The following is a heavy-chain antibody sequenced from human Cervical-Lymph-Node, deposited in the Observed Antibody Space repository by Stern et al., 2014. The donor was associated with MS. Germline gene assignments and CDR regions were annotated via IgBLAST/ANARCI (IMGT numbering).Heavy chain of an antibody. V-gene: IGHV1-69*01. Sequence: VQLVESGSEAKKPGSSVKVSCKVSGGTFSTDRISWVRQAPGQGLEGMGAIIPIFGTADYAQRFQDRVTIIADESTSEVHMELSSLRSEDTGVYYCARLGSGYDSSYLDFWGQGTLVTVSS. CDR2: IIPIFGTA. D-gene: IGHD5-12*01. J-gene: IGHJ4*02. CDR1: GGTFSTDR. CDR3: ARLGSGYDSSYLDF.